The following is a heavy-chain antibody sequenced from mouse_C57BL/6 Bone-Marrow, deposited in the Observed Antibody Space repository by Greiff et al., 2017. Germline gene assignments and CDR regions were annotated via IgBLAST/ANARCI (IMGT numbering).Heavy chain of an antibody. CDR3: AREGCYDYDLYYAMDY. J-gene: IGHJ4*01. CDR1: GYTFTSYW. CDR2: IDPSDSYT. V-gene: IGHV1-69*01. Sequence: QVQLQQPGAELVMPGASVKLSCKASGYTFTSYWMHWVKQRPGQGLEWIGEIDPSDSYTNYNQKFKGKSTLTVDKSSSTAYMQLSSLTSEDSAVYYCAREGCYDYDLYYAMDYWGQGTSVTVSS. D-gene: IGHD2-4*01.